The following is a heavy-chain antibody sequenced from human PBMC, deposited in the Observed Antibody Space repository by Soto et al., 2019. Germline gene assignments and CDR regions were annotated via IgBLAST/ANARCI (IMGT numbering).Heavy chain of an antibody. Sequence: EVQVLESGGGLVQPGGSLRLSCAASGFTFSVYAMSWVRQAPGKGLEWVSAISSNGGRTFYADSLRGRFTISRGNSKSALYLQMNNLRAEDTAIYYCAKYSELPYEAYLQQWGQGTLVTVSS. CDR2: ISSNGGRT. CDR1: GFTFSVYA. V-gene: IGHV3-23*01. J-gene: IGHJ1*01. CDR3: AKYSELPYEAYLQQ. D-gene: IGHD1-7*01.